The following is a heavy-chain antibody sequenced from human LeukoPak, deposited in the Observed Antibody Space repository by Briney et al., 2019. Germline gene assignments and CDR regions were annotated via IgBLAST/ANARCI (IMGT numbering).Heavy chain of an antibody. Sequence: GGSLRLSCAASGFTFSNYAMHWVRQAPGKGLEYVSGISSSNGDSTHYAKSVKGRFTISRDNSKNTLYPQMDSLRTEDMALYYCARRGLGGSYYMDLWGKGTTVTVSS. D-gene: IGHD3-16*01. CDR3: ARRGLGGSYYMDL. CDR2: ISSSNGDST. J-gene: IGHJ6*03. CDR1: GFTFSNYA. V-gene: IGHV3-64*01.